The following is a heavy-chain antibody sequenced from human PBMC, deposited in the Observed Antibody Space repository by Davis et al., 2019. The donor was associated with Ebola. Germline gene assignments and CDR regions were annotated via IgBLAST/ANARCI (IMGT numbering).Heavy chain of an antibody. CDR2: INYIGRT. CDR3: ARVGGDGSSHLEGLDS. CDR1: GGTIRSHY. J-gene: IGHJ4*02. Sequence: MPSDTLTLTCTVSGGTIRSHYWSWLRQPPGQGLAWIADINYIGRTNYNPSLASRVTISIATSRNQFSLNLRSVTAADRAVYYCARVGGDGSSHLEGLDSWGQGTLVTVS. D-gene: IGHD3-16*01. V-gene: IGHV4-59*11.